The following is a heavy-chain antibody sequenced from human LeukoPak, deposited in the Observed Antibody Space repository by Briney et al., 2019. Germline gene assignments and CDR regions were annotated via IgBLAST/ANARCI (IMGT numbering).Heavy chain of an antibody. V-gene: IGHV3-13*04. CDR3: ATDRERDPSVYYLV. CDR2: IDTAGDT. CDR1: GFTFSSYD. D-gene: IGHD3-22*01. Sequence: GGSLRLSCAASGFTFSSYDIHWVRQATGKGLEWVSTIDTAGDTYYPDSVKGRFTISRDNSKNTLFLQINSLRAEDSAVYYCATDRERDPSVYYLVGGQGTLITVSS. J-gene: IGHJ4*02.